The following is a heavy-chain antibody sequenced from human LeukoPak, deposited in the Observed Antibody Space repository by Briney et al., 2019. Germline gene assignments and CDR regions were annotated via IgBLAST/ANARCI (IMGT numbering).Heavy chain of an antibody. CDR1: GGSISSYY. Sequence: SETLSLTRTVSGGSISSYYWSWIRQPPGKGLEWIGYIYYSGSTNYNPSLKSRVTISVDTSKNQFSLKLSSVTAADTAVYYCARDEPGYSSGWYGSDYWGQGTLVTVSS. J-gene: IGHJ4*02. CDR2: IYYSGST. CDR3: ARDEPGYSSGWYGSDY. V-gene: IGHV4-59*01. D-gene: IGHD6-19*01.